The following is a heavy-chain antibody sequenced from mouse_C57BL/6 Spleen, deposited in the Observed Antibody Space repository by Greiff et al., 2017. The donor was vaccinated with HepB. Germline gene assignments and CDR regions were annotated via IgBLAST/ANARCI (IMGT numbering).Heavy chain of an antibody. Sequence: VQLQQSGPELVKPGASVKISCKASGYTFTDYYMNWVKQSHGKSLEWIGDINPNNGGTSYNQKFKGKATLTVDKSSSTAYMELRSLTSEDSAVYYCARGGPHVDYAMDYWGQGTSVTVSS. CDR1: GYTFTDYY. CDR2: INPNNGGT. CDR3: ARGGPHVDYAMDY. J-gene: IGHJ4*01. V-gene: IGHV1-26*01.